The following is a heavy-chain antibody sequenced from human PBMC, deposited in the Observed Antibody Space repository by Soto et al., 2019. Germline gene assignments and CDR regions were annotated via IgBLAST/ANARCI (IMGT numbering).Heavy chain of an antibody. Sequence: SETLSLTCAVYGGSFSGYYWSWIRQPPGKGLEWIGEINHSGSTNYNPSLKSRVTISVDTSKNQFSLKLSSVTAADTAVYYCARGRYCSSTSCYTKYYYYYGMDVWGQGTTVTVSS. CDR1: GGSFSGYY. V-gene: IGHV4-34*01. CDR2: INHSGST. D-gene: IGHD2-2*02. CDR3: ARGRYCSSTSCYTKYYYYYGMDV. J-gene: IGHJ6*02.